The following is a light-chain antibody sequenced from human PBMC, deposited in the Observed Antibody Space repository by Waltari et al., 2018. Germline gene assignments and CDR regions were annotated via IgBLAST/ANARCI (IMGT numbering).Light chain of an antibody. Sequence: DIQMTQTPSSLSASVGDRVTITSRASQSITNVLNLYQQRPGKAPKLLIYAASILQSAVPSKFSGSGSGTDFTHTISSLQPEEFATYDCQQSDNTPLTLGGGTKVDIK. CDR1: QSITNV. V-gene: IGKV1-39*01. CDR3: QQSDNTPLT. J-gene: IGKJ4*01. CDR2: AAS.